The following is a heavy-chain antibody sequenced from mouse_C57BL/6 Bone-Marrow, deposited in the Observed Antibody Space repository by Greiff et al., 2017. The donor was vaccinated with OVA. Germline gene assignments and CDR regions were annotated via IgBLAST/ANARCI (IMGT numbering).Heavy chain of an antibody. D-gene: IGHD1-1*01. CDR1: GYTFTSYG. CDR3: ARHYGSSYGWYVDV. CDR2: IYPRSGNT. J-gene: IGHJ1*03. Sequence: VQLQQSGAELARPGASVKLSCKASGYTFTSYGISWVKQRTGQGLEWIGEIYPRSGNTYYNEKFKGKATPTADKSSSTAYMELRSLTSEDSAVYFCARHYGSSYGWYVDVWGTGTTVTVSS. V-gene: IGHV1-81*01.